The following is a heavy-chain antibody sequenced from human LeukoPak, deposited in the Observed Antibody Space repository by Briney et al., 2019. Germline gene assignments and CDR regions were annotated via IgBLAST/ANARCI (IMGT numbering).Heavy chain of an antibody. V-gene: IGHV4-39*01. D-gene: IGHD6-13*01. Sequence: KPSETLSLTCTVSGGSISSSSYYWGWIRQPPGKGLEWIGSIYYSGSTYYNPSLKSRITISVDTSKNQFSLKLSSVTAADTAVYYCARQPGIATYWGQGTLVTVSS. CDR3: ARQPGIATY. CDR2: IYYSGST. CDR1: GGSISSSSYY. J-gene: IGHJ4*02.